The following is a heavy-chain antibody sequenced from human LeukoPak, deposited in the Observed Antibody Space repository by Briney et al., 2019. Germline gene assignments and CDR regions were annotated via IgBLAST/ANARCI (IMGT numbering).Heavy chain of an antibody. CDR1: GFTLSDYY. J-gene: IGHJ4*02. V-gene: IGHV3-11*01. CDR2: ISSSGSTI. Sequence: PGGSLRLSCAASGFTLSDYYMSWIRQAPGKGLEWISYISSSGSTIYYVDSVKGRFTISRDNAKNSLYLQMNSLRAEDTAVYFCARQERWLQLDFDYWGQGTLVTVSS. D-gene: IGHD5-24*01. CDR3: ARQERWLQLDFDY.